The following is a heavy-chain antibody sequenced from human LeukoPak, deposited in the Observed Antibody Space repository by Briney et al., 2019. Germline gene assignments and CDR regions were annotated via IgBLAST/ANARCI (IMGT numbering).Heavy chain of an antibody. CDR2: IYYSGST. V-gene: IGHV4-39*01. J-gene: IGHJ4*02. CDR3: ARQSPPHKHDY. Sequence: SETLSLTCTVSGGSISSSSYYWGWIRQPPGKGLEWIGSIYYSGSTYYNPSLKSRVTISVDTSKNQFSLKLSPVTAADTAVYYCARQSPPHKHDYWGQGTLVTVSS. CDR1: GGSISSSSYY.